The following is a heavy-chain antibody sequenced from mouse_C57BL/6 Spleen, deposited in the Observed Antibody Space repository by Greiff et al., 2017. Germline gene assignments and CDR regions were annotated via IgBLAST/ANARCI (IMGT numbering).Heavy chain of an antibody. CDR1: GYTFTSYW. CDR2: IGPSDSYT. V-gene: IGHV1-69*01. D-gene: IGHD1-1*01. J-gene: IGHJ4*01. Sequence: VQLQQPGAELVMPGASVKLSCKASGYTFTSYWMHWVKQRPGQGLEWIGEIGPSDSYTNYNQKFKGKSTLTVDKSSSTAYMQLSSLTSEDSAVYYCARSTTVVATRSYAMDYWGQGTSVTVSS. CDR3: ARSTTVVATRSYAMDY.